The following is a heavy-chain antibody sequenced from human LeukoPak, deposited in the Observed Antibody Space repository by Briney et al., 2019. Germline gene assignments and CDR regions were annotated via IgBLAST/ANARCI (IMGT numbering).Heavy chain of an antibody. V-gene: IGHV4-59*08. D-gene: IGHD2-8*01. CDR1: GGSISSYY. CDR2: IYYSGST. CDR3: ARQLYPADAFDI. J-gene: IGHJ3*02. Sequence: WETLSLTCTVCGGSISSYYGSWLPDPPGEGGEGIGYIYYSGSTNYNPSLKRRVNILVDTSKNQFSLTLSSVTAADTAVYYCARQLYPADAFDIWGQGTMVTVSS.